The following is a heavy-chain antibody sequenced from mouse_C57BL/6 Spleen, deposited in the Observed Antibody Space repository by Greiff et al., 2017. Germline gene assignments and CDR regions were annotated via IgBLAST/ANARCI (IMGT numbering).Heavy chain of an antibody. J-gene: IGHJ1*03. CDR3: AREWVLLRYFDV. CDR1: GYTFTDYY. V-gene: IGHV1-26*01. D-gene: IGHD2-10*01. Sequence: EVQLQQSGPELVKPGASVKISCKASGYTFTDYYMNWVKQSHGKSLEWIGDINPNNGGTSYNQKFKGKATLTVDKSSSTAYMELRSLTSEDSAVYYCAREWVLLRYFDVWGTGTTVTVSS. CDR2: INPNNGGT.